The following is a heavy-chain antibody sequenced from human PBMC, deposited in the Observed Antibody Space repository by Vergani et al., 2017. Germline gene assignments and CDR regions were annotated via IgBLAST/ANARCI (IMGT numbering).Heavy chain of an antibody. CDR2: IYYSGST. Sequence: QVQLQESGPGLVKPSQTLSLTCTVSGGSISSGGYYWSWLRQHPGKGLEWIGYIYYSGSTNYNPSLKSRVTISVDTSKNQFSLKLSSVTAADTAVYYCARVVWGYSGYPSYYFDYWGQGTLVTVSS. J-gene: IGHJ4*02. V-gene: IGHV4-31*03. CDR1: GGSISSGGYY. CDR3: ARVVWGYSGYPSYYFDY. D-gene: IGHD5-12*01.